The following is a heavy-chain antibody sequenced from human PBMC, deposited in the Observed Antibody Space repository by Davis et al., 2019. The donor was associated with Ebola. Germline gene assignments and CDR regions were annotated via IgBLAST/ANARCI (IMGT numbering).Heavy chain of an antibody. D-gene: IGHD1-26*01. Sequence: MPSETLSLTCAVSGDSISRGVYSWSWIRQPPGKGLEWIGYIYDTLNDIGVSSYNPSLKSRVTISADTSKNQVALKLSSVTAADTATYHCVGGYNFDYWGQGVQVIVSS. V-gene: IGHV4-30-2*01. J-gene: IGHJ4*02. CDR2: IYDTLNDIGVS. CDR3: VGGYNFDY. CDR1: GDSISRGVYS.